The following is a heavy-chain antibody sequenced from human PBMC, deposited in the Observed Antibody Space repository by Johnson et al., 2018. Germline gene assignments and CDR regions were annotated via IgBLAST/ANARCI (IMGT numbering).Heavy chain of an antibody. Sequence: QVQLGESGAEVKKAGASVKVSCKASGYTFTSYSMHWVRQAPGQGLEWMGGIIPLYGTPKYAQRFQGRVTISADKSTNTAYMELSRLKTDDTAVYYCAREAVGLLRYFDYWGQGTLVTVSS. D-gene: IGHD3-9*01. J-gene: IGHJ4*02. CDR1: GYTFTSYS. CDR3: AREAVGLLRYFDY. CDR2: IIPLYGTP. V-gene: IGHV1-69*06.